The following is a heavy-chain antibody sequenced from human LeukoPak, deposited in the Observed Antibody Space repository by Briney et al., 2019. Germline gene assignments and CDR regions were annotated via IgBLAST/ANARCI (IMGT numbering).Heavy chain of an antibody. V-gene: IGHV4-34*01. CDR1: GGSFSGYY. CDR2: INHSGST. D-gene: IGHD3-9*01. J-gene: IGHJ6*03. Sequence: SETLSLTCAVYGGSFSGYYWSWIRQPPGKGLEWIGEINHSGSTNYNPSLKSRVTISVDTSKNQFSLQLNSVTPEDTAVYYCARGVSYDILTPLYYYYYMDVWGKGTTVTVSS. CDR3: ARGVSYDILTPLYYYYYMDV.